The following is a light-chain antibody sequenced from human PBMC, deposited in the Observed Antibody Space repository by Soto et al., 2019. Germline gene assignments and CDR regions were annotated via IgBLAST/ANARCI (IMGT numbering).Light chain of an antibody. J-gene: IGLJ2*01. V-gene: IGLV2-8*01. CDR2: EVN. CDR3: SSYAGTNSV. CDR1: RSDVGGYNY. Sequence: QSVLTQPPSASGSPGQSVTISCTGTRSDVGGYNYVSWHQQHPGKAPKLLIYEVNKRPSGVPDRFSGSKSGNTASLTVSGLRPEDEADYYCSSYAGTNSVFGGGTQLTVL.